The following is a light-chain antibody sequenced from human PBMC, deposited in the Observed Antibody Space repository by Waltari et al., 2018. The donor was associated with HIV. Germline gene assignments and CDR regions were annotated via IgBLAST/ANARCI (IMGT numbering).Light chain of an antibody. V-gene: IGKV1-39*01. CDR2: AAS. Sequence: DIQLTQSPSSLSASVGDRVTITCRASQSISTYLNCYQQKPGNAPKLLIYAASYLQSGVPSRFSGSGSGTDFTLTITVLQPEDFATYHCQQTYTNMWTFGQGTKVEIK. CDR3: QQTYTNMWT. J-gene: IGKJ1*01. CDR1: QSISTY.